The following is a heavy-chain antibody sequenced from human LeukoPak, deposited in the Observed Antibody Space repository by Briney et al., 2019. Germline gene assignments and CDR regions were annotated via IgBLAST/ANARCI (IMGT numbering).Heavy chain of an antibody. V-gene: IGHV1-2*02. Sequence: ASVKVSCKASGYTFTDYYIHWVRQAPGQGLEWMGWINSNSGNTEYAGAFQGRVTMTRDTSISTFYMDLVGLKSDDTAVYYCARAGEATTSGYGMDVWGQGTTVTVSS. CDR2: INSNSGNT. CDR1: GYTFTDYY. CDR3: ARAGEATTSGYGMDV. J-gene: IGHJ6*02. D-gene: IGHD5-12*01.